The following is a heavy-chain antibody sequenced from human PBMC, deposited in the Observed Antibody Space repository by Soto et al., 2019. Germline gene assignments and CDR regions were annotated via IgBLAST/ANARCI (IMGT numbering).Heavy chain of an antibody. J-gene: IGHJ4*02. CDR1: GYTFTSYG. CDR2: ISAYNGNT. D-gene: IGHD5-18*01. V-gene: IGHV1-18*01. CDR3: ARVPPGGGYSYGSDY. Sequence: ASVKVSCKASGYTFTSYGISWVRQAPGQGLEWMGWISAYNGNTNYAQKLQGRVTMTTDTSTSTAYMELRSLRSDDTAVYYCARVPPGGGYSYGSDYWGQGTLVTVSS.